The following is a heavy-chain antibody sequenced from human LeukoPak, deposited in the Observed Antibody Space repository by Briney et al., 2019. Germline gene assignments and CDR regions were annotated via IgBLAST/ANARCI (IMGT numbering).Heavy chain of an antibody. V-gene: IGHV1-69*06. J-gene: IGHJ4*02. CDR1: GGTFSSYA. Sequence: ASVKVSCKASGGTFSSYAISWVRQAPGQGLEWMGGIIPIFGTANYAQKFQGRATITADKSTSTAYMELRSLRSEDTAVYYCARERKNYYDSSGYYYDYWGQGTLVTVSS. D-gene: IGHD3-22*01. CDR3: ARERKNYYDSSGYYYDY. CDR2: IIPIFGTA.